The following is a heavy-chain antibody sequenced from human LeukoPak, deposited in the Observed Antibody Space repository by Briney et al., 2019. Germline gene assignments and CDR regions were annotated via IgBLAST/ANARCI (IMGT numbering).Heavy chain of an antibody. Sequence: PSETLSLICTVSGGSISSYYWSWIRQPPGKGLEWIGYIYYSGSTNYNPSLKSRVTISVDTSTNHFSLRLSSVTAADTAVYYCARHRSSSGGTYFAYWGQGTLVPVSS. CDR1: GGSISSYY. CDR2: IYYSGST. V-gene: IGHV4-59*08. J-gene: IGHJ4*02. D-gene: IGHD6-19*01. CDR3: ARHRSSSGGTYFAY.